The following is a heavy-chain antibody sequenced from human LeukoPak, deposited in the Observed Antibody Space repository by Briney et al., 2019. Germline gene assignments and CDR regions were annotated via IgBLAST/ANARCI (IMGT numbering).Heavy chain of an antibody. D-gene: IGHD2-2*01. CDR2: IYYSGST. V-gene: IGHV4-31*02. Sequence: SETLSLTCTVSGGSISSGGYYWSWIRQHPRKGLEWIGYIYYSGSTYYNPSLKSRVTISVDTSKNQFSLKLSSVTATDTAVYYCARDRGPAATSYYYYGMDVWGQGTTVTVSS. J-gene: IGHJ6*02. CDR1: GGSISSGGYY. CDR3: ARDRGPAATSYYYYGMDV.